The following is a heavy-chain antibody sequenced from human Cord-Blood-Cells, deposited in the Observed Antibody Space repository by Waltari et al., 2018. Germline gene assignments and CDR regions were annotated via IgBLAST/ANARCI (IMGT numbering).Heavy chain of an antibody. V-gene: IGHV4-59*08. CDR1: GGSISSYY. J-gene: IGHJ6*03. D-gene: IGHD6-13*01. CDR3: ARGTRFSIAAAGRGDYYYYYMDV. CDR2: IYYSGSP. Sequence: QVQLQESGPGLVKPSETLSLTCTVSGGSISSYYWSWIRQPPGKGLEWIGYIYYSGSPHSNPSLHGRVTIPVDPSKNQFSLKLSSGTAADTAVYYCARGTRFSIAAAGRGDYYYYYMDVWGKGTTVTVSS.